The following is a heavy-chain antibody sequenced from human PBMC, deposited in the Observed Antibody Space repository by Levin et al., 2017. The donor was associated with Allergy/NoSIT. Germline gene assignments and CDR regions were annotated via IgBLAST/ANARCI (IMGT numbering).Heavy chain of an antibody. D-gene: IGHD3-9*01. CDR1: GFTFSSYA. CDR2: ISYDGSNK. V-gene: IGHV3-30-3*01. J-gene: IGHJ6*02. CDR3: ARGPHVLRYFDWLLSSGMDV. Sequence: GESLKISCAASGFTFSSYAMHWVRQAPGKGLEWVAVISYDGSNKYYADSVKGRFTISRDNSKNTLYLQMNSLRAEDTAVYYCARGPHVLRYFDWLLSSGMDVWGQGTTVTVSS.